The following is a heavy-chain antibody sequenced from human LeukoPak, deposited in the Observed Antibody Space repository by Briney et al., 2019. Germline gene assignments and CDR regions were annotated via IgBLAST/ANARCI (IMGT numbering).Heavy chain of an antibody. J-gene: IGHJ4*02. CDR3: AKELSSGWYKPFDY. D-gene: IGHD6-19*01. V-gene: IGHV3-30*18. Sequence: GGSLRLSCAASGFTFSSYGMHWVRQAPGKGLEWVAVISYDGSNKYYADSVKGRFTISRDNSKNTLYLQMNSLRAEDTAVYYCAKELSSGWYKPFDYWVQGTLVTVSS. CDR2: ISYDGSNK. CDR1: GFTFSSYG.